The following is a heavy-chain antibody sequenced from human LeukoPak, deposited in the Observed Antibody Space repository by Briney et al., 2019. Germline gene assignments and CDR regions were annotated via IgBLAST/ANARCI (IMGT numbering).Heavy chain of an antibody. V-gene: IGHV1-8*01. CDR2: MNPNSGNT. Sequence: ASVKVSCKASGYTFTSYDINWVRQATRQGPEWMGWMNPNSGNTGYAQKFQGRVTMTRNTSISTAYMELSSLRSEDTAVYYCARGPGLLCSGGGCYRGGSFDYWGQGTLVTVSS. CDR3: ARGPGLLCSGGGCYRGGSFDY. J-gene: IGHJ4*02. CDR1: GYTFTSYD. D-gene: IGHD2-15*01.